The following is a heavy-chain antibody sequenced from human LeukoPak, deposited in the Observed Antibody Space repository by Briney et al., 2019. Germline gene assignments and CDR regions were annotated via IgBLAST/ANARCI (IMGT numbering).Heavy chain of an antibody. CDR2: INPSGGST. CDR1: GYTFTSYY. CDR3: ARLHIVTNWFDP. J-gene: IGHJ5*02. Sequence: ASVKVSCKAPGYTFTSYYMHWVRQAPGQGLEWMGIINPSGGSTSYAQKFQGRVTMTRDMSTSTVYMELSSLRSEDTAVYYCARLHIVTNWFDPWGQGTLVTVSS. D-gene: IGHD2-21*01. V-gene: IGHV1-46*01.